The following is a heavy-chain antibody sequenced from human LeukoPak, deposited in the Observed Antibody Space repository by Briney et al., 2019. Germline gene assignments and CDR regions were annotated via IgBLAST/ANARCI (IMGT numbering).Heavy chain of an antibody. J-gene: IGHJ4*02. CDR2: ISSSGSTI. CDR1: GYIFSSYS. V-gene: IGHV3-48*04. D-gene: IGHD6-13*01. CDR3: ARGEAGISPVTPYYFDY. Sequence: GGSLRLSCTASGYIFSSYSMNWVRQAPGKGLEWVSYISSSGSTIYYADSVKGRFTISRDNAKNSLYLQMNSPRAEDTAVYYCARGEAGISPVTPYYFDYWGQGTLVTVSS.